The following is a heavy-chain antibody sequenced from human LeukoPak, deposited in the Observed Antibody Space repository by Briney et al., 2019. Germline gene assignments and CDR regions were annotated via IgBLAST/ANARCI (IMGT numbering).Heavy chain of an antibody. D-gene: IGHD3-10*01. Sequence: KPSETLSLTPTLSGVSPKNVNRSSISQPARGSLERIGRVHTTENTNHNPPPQSRVNMSIETSKKQFPLKLSSVTAPDTAVFYCGRGSNIFGAGSAYYYYIDVWGKGTTVTVSS. CDR3: GRGSNIFGAGSAYYYYIDV. CDR1: GVSPKNVN. CDR2: VHTTENT. V-gene: IGHV4-4*07. J-gene: IGHJ6*03.